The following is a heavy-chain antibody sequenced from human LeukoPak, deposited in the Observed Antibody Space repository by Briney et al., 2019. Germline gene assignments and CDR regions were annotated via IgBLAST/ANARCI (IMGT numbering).Heavy chain of an antibody. CDR1: GFTVSSNY. CDR3: ARVRGYSGYDPRSYWYFDL. D-gene: IGHD5-12*01. Sequence: GGSLRLSCAASGFTVSSNYMSWVRQAPGKGLEWVSLLYSGGSTNYADSVKGRFTISRDESKNTLYLQMSRLRAEDTALYFCARVRGYSGYDPRSYWYFDLWGRGTLVTVSS. CDR2: LYSGGST. J-gene: IGHJ2*01. V-gene: IGHV3-53*01.